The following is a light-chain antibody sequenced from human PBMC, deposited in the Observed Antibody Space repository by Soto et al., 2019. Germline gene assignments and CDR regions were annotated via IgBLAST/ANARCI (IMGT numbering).Light chain of an antibody. Sequence: PGARAPLSCRASQDIGSSNVAWYQHKPGLAPRLLLYGASSRATGIPDRFSGGGSGTDFTLTISRLEPEDFGVYYCQHYQTFLPLTFGGGTKVDI. CDR3: QHYQTFLPLT. CDR2: GAS. CDR1: QDIGSSN. J-gene: IGKJ4*01. V-gene: IGKV3-20*01.